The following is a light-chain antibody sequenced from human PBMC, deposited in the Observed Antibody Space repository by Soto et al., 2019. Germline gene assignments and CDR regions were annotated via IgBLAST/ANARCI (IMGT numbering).Light chain of an antibody. J-gene: IGKJ1*01. V-gene: IGKV1-39*01. CDR3: QQSYSTPRT. CDR2: ASS. Sequence: DIQMTQSPSSLSASVGDRVTITCRASQSISSYLNWYQQKPRKAPKLLIYASSSLQSGVPSRFSGSGSETDFTLTISSLQPEDFATYYCQQSYSTPRTFGQGTKVEIK. CDR1: QSISSY.